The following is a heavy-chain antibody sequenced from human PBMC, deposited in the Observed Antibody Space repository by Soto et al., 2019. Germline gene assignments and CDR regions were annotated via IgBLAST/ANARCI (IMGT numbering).Heavy chain of an antibody. CDR1: GGSISSYY. Sequence: PSETLSLTCTVSGGSISSYYWSWIRQPPGKGLEWIGCIYHSGSTYYNPSLKSRVTISVDTSKNQFSLKLSSVTAADTAVYYCARDPLSYDFWSGHYGMDVWGQGTTVTVSS. CDR3: ARDPLSYDFWSGHYGMDV. V-gene: IGHV4-59*12. J-gene: IGHJ6*02. D-gene: IGHD3-3*01. CDR2: IYHSGST.